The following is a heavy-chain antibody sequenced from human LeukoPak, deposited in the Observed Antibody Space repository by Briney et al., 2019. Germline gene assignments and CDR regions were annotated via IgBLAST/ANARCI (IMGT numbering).Heavy chain of an antibody. CDR2: ISTDGTAT. D-gene: IGHD1-14*01. Sequence: PGGSLRLSCAASVLTLIPNWMHGVRHAPAKGRVWVSHISTDGTATTYADSVKGRFTISRDNAKSTLYLQMNSLRAEDTAVYYCVRESNLSFDYWGQGSLVTVSS. V-gene: IGHV3-74*01. CDR1: VLTLIPNW. J-gene: IGHJ4*02. CDR3: VRESNLSFDY.